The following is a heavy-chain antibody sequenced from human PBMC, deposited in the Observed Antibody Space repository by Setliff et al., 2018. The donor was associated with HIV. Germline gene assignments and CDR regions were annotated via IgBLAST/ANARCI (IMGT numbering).Heavy chain of an antibody. D-gene: IGHD6-6*01. Sequence: VKVSCKAIGYMILGYKMNWVRQAPGQGLEWIGRISPNNGAAEYAPEFQGRVSMTLDTSISTAYLEIPRLTSDDAAVYFCARPRVFDSFDVWGQGTKVTVSS. CDR1: GYMILGYK. CDR2: ISPNNGAA. CDR3: ARPRVFDSFDV. J-gene: IGHJ3*01. V-gene: IGHV1-2*06.